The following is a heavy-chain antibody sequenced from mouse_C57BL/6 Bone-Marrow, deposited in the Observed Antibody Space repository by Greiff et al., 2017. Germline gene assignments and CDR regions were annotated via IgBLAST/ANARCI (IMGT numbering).Heavy chain of an antibody. V-gene: IGHV5-6*02. CDR2: ISSGGSYT. D-gene: IGHD1-1*01. Sequence: EVKLVESGGDLVKPGGSLKLSCAASGFTFSSYGMSWVRQTPDKRLEWVATISSGGSYTYYPDSVKGRFTISRDNAKNTLYLQMSSLKSEDTAMYYCARRTLLRRYAMDDWGQGTSVTVSS. J-gene: IGHJ4*01. CDR3: ARRTLLRRYAMDD. CDR1: GFTFSSYG.